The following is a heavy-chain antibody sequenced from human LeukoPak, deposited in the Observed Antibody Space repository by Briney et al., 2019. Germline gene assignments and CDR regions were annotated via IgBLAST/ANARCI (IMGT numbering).Heavy chain of an antibody. CDR2: IYHSGST. CDR1: GGSIRSYD. Sequence: SETLSLTCSVSGGSIRSYDWSWIRQPPGKGLEWIGYIYHSGSTDYNPSLKSRVTISLDTSKNQFYLKLSSVTAADTAVYYCARREGWASLSPTVTTIRYYFDYWGRGTLVTVSS. CDR3: ARREGWASLSPTVTTIRYYFDY. D-gene: IGHD4-17*01. J-gene: IGHJ4*02. V-gene: IGHV4-59*12.